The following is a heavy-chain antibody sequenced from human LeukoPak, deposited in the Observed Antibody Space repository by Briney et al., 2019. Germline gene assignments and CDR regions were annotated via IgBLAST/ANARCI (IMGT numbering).Heavy chain of an antibody. D-gene: IGHD4-17*01. CDR3: ARQSNYGDYDP. J-gene: IGHJ5*02. CDR2: LYSGGST. Sequence: GRSLRLSCAASGFTFSSYAMHWVRQAPGKGLEWVSNLYSGGSTYYAHSVKGRFTISRDNSKNTVYLQMDSLGAEDTAVYYCARQSNYGDYDPWGQGTLVTVSS. V-gene: IGHV3-66*04. CDR1: GFTFSSYA.